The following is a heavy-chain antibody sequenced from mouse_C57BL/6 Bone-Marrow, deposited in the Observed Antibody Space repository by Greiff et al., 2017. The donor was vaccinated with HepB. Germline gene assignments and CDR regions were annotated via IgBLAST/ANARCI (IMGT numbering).Heavy chain of an antibody. V-gene: IGHV1-82*01. Sequence: VQLQQSGPELVKPGASVKISCKASGYAFSSSWMNWVKQRPGKGLEWIGRIYPGDGDTNYNGKFKGKATLTADKSSSTAYMQLSSLTSEDSAVYFCARGTVVATKWYFDVWGTGTTVTVSS. CDR2: IYPGDGDT. CDR1: GYAFSSSW. J-gene: IGHJ1*03. CDR3: ARGTVVATKWYFDV. D-gene: IGHD1-1*01.